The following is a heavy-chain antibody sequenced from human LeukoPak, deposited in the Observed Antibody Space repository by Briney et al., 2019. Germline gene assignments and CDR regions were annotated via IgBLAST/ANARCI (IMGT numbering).Heavy chain of an antibody. CDR1: GYTLTELS. J-gene: IGHJ2*01. CDR2: FDPEDGET. Sequence: SVKVSCKVSGYTLTELSMHWVRQAPGKGLEWMGGFDPEDGETIYAQKFQGRVTMTEDTSTDTAYMELSSLRSEDTAVYYCATALATPAERYFDLWGRGTLVTVSS. V-gene: IGHV1-24*01. CDR3: ATALATPAERYFDL. D-gene: IGHD2-15*01.